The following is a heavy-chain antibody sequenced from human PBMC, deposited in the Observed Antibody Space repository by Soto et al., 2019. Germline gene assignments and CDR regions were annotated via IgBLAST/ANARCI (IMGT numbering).Heavy chain of an antibody. J-gene: IGHJ3*02. CDR1: GGSMTSGGYY. D-gene: IGHD2-15*01. V-gene: IGHV4-31*03. Sequence: SETLTLTCTVSGGSMTSGGYYWSWIRQHPGKGLEWIGYIYYSGSTYYNPSLKSRVTISVDTSKNQFSLKLSSVTAADTAVYYCARVGYCSGGSCYSGAFDIWGQGTMVTVSS. CDR2: IYYSGST. CDR3: ARVGYCSGGSCYSGAFDI.